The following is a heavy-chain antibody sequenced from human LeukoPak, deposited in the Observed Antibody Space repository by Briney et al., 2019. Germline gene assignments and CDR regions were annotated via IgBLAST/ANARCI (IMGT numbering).Heavy chain of an antibody. CDR2: ISGSGGRT. J-gene: IGHJ5*02. Sequence: GGSLRLSCAASGFTFSSYAMSWVRQAPGKGLEWVSAISGSGGRTYYADSVKGRFTISRDNSKNTLYLQMNSLRAEDTAVYYCAKDLSRRYYYDSSGYWSWGQGTLVTVSS. CDR3: AKDLSRRYYYDSSGYWS. V-gene: IGHV3-23*01. D-gene: IGHD3-22*01. CDR1: GFTFSSYA.